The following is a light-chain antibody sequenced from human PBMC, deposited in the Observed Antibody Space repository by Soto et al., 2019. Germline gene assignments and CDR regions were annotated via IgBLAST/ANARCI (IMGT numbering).Light chain of an antibody. J-gene: IGKJ4*01. V-gene: IGKV3-15*01. CDR1: QSVSSN. CDR2: GAS. CDR3: QQYNNWPLT. Sequence: EIVMTQSPATLSVSPGERATLSCRASQSVSSNLAWYQQKGGQAPRXIMYGASTRATGIPARFSGSGAGTEFALTISSLQSEDFEVYYCQQYNNWPLTFGGGTKVDIK.